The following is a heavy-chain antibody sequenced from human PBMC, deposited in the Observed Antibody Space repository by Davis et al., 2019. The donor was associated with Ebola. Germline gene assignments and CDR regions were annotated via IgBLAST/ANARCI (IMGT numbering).Heavy chain of an antibody. V-gene: IGHV3-73*01. CDR1: GFTFSGSA. J-gene: IGHJ4*02. Sequence: GGSLRLSCAASGFTFSGSAIHWVRQASGKGLEWVGLIRNKDNTSATAYAASVKGRFTISRDDSKNTAYLQLNSLKTEDTAGYYCTRPSVDSSQANFEFWGQGTPVTVSS. D-gene: IGHD3-9*01. CDR3: TRPSVDSSQANFEF. CDR2: IRNKDNTSAT.